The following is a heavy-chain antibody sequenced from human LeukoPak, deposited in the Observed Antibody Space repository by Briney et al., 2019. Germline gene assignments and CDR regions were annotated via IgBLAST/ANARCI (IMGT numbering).Heavy chain of an antibody. Sequence: TGGSLRLSCAASGFSFSTYSMNWVRQAPGKGLEWVSSISSSSTHTYYAASVKGRFTISRDSAKNSLYLQMNSLRAEDTALFYCAREYCTGGTCYSDAFDMWGQGTTVTVSS. V-gene: IGHV3-21*01. CDR2: ISSSSTHT. CDR1: GFSFSTYS. J-gene: IGHJ3*02. D-gene: IGHD2-15*01. CDR3: AREYCTGGTCYSDAFDM.